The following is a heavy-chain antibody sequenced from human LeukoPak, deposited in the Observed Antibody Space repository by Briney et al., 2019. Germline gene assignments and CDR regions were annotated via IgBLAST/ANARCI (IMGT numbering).Heavy chain of an antibody. CDR3: ARGGDIVVVVAAAGAFDI. D-gene: IGHD2-15*01. Sequence: SETLSLTCAVYGGSFSGYYWSWIRQPPGKGLEWIGEINHSGSTNYNPSLKSRVTISVDTSKNQFSLKLSSVTAADTAVYYCARGGDIVVVVAAAGAFDIWGQGTMVTVSS. J-gene: IGHJ3*02. V-gene: IGHV4-34*01. CDR2: INHSGST. CDR1: GGSFSGYY.